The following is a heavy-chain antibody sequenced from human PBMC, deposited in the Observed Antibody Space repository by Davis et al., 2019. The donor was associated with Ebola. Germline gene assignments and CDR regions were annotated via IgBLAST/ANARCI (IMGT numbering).Heavy chain of an antibody. J-gene: IGHJ4*02. CDR2: IYPGDSDT. CDR3: ARFSSGEYYYDSSGYYSG. Sequence: GESLKISCTGSGYSFTSYWIGWVRHMPGKRLEWMGIIYPGDSDTRYSPSFQGQVTISADKSISTAYLQWSSLKASDTAIYYCARFSSGEYYYDSSGYYSGWGQGTLVTVSS. CDR1: GYSFTSYW. V-gene: IGHV5-51*01. D-gene: IGHD3-22*01.